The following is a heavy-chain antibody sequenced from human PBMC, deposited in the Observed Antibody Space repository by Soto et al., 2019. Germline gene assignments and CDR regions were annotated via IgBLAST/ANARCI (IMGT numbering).Heavy chain of an antibody. CDR2: IYYSGST. CDR3: ARGSYSGFYYYCYMEV. Sequence: QVQLQESGPGLVKPSETLSLTCTVSGGSISSYYWSWIRQPPGKGLEWIGYIYYSGSTNYNPSRTSRVTISVDTSKKQFSLKLSSVTAADTAVYSCARGSYSGFYYYCYMEVWGKGTTVTVSS. D-gene: IGHD2-15*01. CDR1: GGSISSYY. V-gene: IGHV4-59*01. J-gene: IGHJ6*03.